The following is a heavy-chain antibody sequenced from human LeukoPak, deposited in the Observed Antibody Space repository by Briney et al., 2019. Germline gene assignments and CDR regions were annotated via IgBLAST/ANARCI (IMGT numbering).Heavy chain of an antibody. CDR2: IYHSGST. D-gene: IGHD1-7*01. Sequence: SETLSLTCTVSGYSISSGYYWGWIRQPPGKGLEWIGSIYHSGSTYYSPSLKSRVTISVDTSKNQFSLKLSSVTAADTAVYYCARDPSWNYEPPYFDYWGQGTLVTVSS. V-gene: IGHV4-38-2*02. J-gene: IGHJ4*02. CDR3: ARDPSWNYEPPYFDY. CDR1: GYSISSGYY.